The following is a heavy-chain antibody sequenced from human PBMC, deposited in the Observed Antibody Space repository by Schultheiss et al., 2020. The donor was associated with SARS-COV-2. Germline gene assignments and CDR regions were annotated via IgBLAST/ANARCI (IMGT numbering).Heavy chain of an antibody. CDR1: GFTVSSNY. J-gene: IGHJ5*02. Sequence: GGSLRLSCAASGFTVSSNYMSWVRQAPGKGLEWVSAISGSGGSTYYADSVKGRFTISRDNSKNTLYLQMNSLRAEDTAVYYCAKDPDVVVAAPTWFDPWGQGTLVTVSS. V-gene: IGHV3-23*01. D-gene: IGHD2-15*01. CDR2: ISGSGGST. CDR3: AKDPDVVVAAPTWFDP.